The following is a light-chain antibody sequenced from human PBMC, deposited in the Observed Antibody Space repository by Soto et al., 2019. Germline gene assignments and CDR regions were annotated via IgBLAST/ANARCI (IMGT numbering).Light chain of an antibody. J-gene: IGLJ1*01. CDR1: SSDVGGYSY. Sequence: SALTQPASVSGSPGHSIAISCTGTSSDVGGYSYVSWYQQQPGKAPKLVISDVSNRPSGVSDRFSGSKSGNTASLTISGLQTEDEADYYCASYTTSSTYVFGTVTKVTVL. V-gene: IGLV2-14*01. CDR3: ASYTTSSTYV. CDR2: DVS.